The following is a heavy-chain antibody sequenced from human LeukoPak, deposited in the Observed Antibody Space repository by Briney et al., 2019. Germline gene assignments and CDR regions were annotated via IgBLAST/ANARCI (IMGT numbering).Heavy chain of an antibody. J-gene: IGHJ4*02. D-gene: IGHD2-2*01. CDR2: IIPIFGTA. CDR1: GGTFSSYA. Sequence: SVKVSCKASGGTFSSYAISWVRQAPGQGLEWMGRIIPIFGTANYAQKFQGRVTITTDESTSTAYMELSSLRSEDTAVYYCARAYCSSTSCLDYAIDYWGQGTLVTVSS. V-gene: IGHV1-69*05. CDR3: ARAYCSSTSCLDYAIDY.